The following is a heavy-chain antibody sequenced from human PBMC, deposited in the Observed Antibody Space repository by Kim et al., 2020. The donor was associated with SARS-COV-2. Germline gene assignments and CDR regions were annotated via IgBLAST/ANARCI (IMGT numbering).Heavy chain of an antibody. CDR3: ARGRLLWFGELLYLFDP. Sequence: SETLSLICAVYGGSFSGYYWSWIRQPPGKGLEWIGEINHSGSTNYNPSSKSRATISVDTSNNQSSLKLSSVTAADTAVYYCARGRLLWFGELLYLFDPWG. J-gene: IGHJ5*02. CDR2: INHSGST. CDR1: GGSFSGYY. D-gene: IGHD3-10*01. V-gene: IGHV4-34*01.